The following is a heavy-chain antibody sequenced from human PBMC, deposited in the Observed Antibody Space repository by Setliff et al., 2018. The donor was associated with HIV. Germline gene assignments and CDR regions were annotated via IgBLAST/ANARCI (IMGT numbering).Heavy chain of an antibody. V-gene: IGHV3-30*04. CDR2: ISYDGSKK. Sequence: GGSLRLSCAASGFTFSRYGMHWVRQAPGKGLEWVAFISYDGSKKYDADFVKGRFTISRDNSKSTLYLQMTNLRAEDTALYFCAKGAGPTTLAEPFDSWGQGTLVTVSS. J-gene: IGHJ4*02. D-gene: IGHD1-26*01. CDR1: GFTFSRYG. CDR3: AKGAGPTTLAEPFDS.